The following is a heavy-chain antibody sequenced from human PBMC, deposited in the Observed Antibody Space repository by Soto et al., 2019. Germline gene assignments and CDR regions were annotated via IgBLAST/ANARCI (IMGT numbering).Heavy chain of an antibody. CDR3: ARDRRGLHYDFWSGLDV. Sequence: PSETLSLTCTVSGGSISSGVYYWIWIRQHPGKGLEWIGYIYYSGSTYYNPSLKSRVTISVDTSKNQFSLKLSSVTAADTAVYYCARDRRGLHYDFWSGLDVWGQGTTVTVSS. V-gene: IGHV4-31*03. CDR1: GGSISSGVYY. CDR2: IYYSGST. J-gene: IGHJ6*02. D-gene: IGHD3-3*01.